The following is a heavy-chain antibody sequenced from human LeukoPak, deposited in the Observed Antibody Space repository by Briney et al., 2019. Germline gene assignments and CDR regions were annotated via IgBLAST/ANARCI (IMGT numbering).Heavy chain of an antibody. V-gene: IGHV4-59*05. Sequence: SETLSLTCAAFGGSLSNYYWNWIRQSPGKGLEWIGSIYYSGSTYYNPSLKSRVTISVDTSKNQFYVKLTSVTAADTAVYYCARNESVLGTTGLNDFFDDWGQGTLVTVSS. CDR1: GGSLSNYY. J-gene: IGHJ4*02. CDR2: IYYSGST. CDR3: ARNESVLGTTGLNDFFDD. D-gene: IGHD1-26*01.